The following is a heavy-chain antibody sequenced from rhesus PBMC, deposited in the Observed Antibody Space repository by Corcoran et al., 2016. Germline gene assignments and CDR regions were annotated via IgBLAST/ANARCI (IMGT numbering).Heavy chain of an antibody. V-gene: IGHV4-160*01. CDR2: IYGRSGST. J-gene: IGHJ4*01. CDR3: ARDHLQVDTDY. D-gene: IGHD5-12*01. CDR1: GGSITSNY. Sequence: QVQLQESGTGLVKPSENLSLTCAVSGGSITSNYWSWTRQHPEKGLEWIGYIYGRSGSTYYNPSLKSRVSITTDTSKNQFSLKLCSVTAAYTAVYYCARDHLQVDTDYWGQGVLVTVSS.